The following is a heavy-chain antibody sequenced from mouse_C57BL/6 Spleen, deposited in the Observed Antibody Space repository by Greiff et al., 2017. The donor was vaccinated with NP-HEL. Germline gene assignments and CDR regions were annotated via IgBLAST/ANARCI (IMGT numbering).Heavy chain of an antibody. CDR1: GYTFTSYW. CDR3: ARGYYGVYAMDY. CDR2: IDPSDSYT. V-gene: IGHV1-50*01. Sequence: QVQLQQPGAELVKPGASVKLSCKASGYTFTSYWMQWVKQRPGQGLEWIGEIDPSDSYTNYNQKFKGKATLTVDTSSSTAYRQLSSLTSEDSAVYYCARGYYGVYAMDYWGQGTSVTVSS. J-gene: IGHJ4*01. D-gene: IGHD1-1*01.